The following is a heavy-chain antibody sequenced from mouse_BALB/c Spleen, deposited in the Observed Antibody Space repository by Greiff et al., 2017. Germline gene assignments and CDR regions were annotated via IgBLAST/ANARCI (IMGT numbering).Heavy chain of an antibody. CDR3: TRDDPDY. J-gene: IGHJ2*01. D-gene: IGHD2-12*01. CDR1: GYTFTSYW. CDR2: IDPSDSYT. Sequence: VQLQQPGAELVKPGASVKMSCKASGYTFTSYWMHWVKQRPGQGLEWIGVIDPSDSYTSYNQKFKGKATLTVDTSSSTAYMQLSSLTSEDSAVYYCTRDDPDYWGQGTTRTVSS. V-gene: IGHV1S127*01.